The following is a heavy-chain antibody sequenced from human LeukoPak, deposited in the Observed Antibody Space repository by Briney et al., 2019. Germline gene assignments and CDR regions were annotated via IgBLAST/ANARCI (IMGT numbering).Heavy chain of an antibody. V-gene: IGHV3-23*01. Sequence: GGSLRLSCAASGFTFSTYPMSWVRQAPGKGLGWASAISGSGGSTYYADSVKGRFTISRDNSKNTLYLQMNSLRAEDTAVYYSAKDQWARRVVTPGHWFDPWGQGTLVTVSS. CDR3: AKDQWARRVVTPGHWFDP. D-gene: IGHD4-23*01. CDR2: ISGSGGST. CDR1: GFTFSTYP. J-gene: IGHJ5*02.